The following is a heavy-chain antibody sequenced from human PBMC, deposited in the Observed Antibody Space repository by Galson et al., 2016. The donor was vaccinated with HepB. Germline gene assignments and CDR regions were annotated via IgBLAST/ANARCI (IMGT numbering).Heavy chain of an antibody. Sequence: CAISGDSVSSSSAAWDWIRQSPSGGLEWLGRTYYRSQWFHDYAVSVRSRLTITPDTSRNHFSLHLNSVTPEDTAVYYCARERPVIIPAVPWDAFDVWGQGTVVTVSS. CDR1: GDSVSSSSAA. CDR3: ARERPVIIPAVPWDAFDV. D-gene: IGHD2-2*01. V-gene: IGHV6-1*01. J-gene: IGHJ3*01. CDR2: TYYRSQWFH.